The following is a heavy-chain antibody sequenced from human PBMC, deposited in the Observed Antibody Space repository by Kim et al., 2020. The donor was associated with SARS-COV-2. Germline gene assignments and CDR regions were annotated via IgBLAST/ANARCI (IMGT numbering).Heavy chain of an antibody. D-gene: IGHD3-10*01. J-gene: IGHJ6*02. CDR3: AHRGVRYYYGMDV. V-gene: IGHV2-5*01. Sequence: RHHQALKSRLTITKDTSKNQVVLTMTNMDPVDTATYYCAHRGVRYYYGMDVWGQGTTVTVSS.